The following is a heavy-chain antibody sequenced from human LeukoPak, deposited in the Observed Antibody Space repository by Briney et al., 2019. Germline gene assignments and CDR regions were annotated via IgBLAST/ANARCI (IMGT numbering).Heavy chain of an antibody. CDR1: GGTFSSYA. J-gene: IGHJ6*02. CDR3: AGRPSSWAIENYYYGMDV. Sequence: GASVKVSCKASGGTFSSYAISWVRQAPGQGLEWMGRIIPILGIANYAQKFQGRVTITADKSTSTAYMELSSLRSEDTAVYYCAGRPSSWAIENYYYGMDVWGQGTTVTVSS. V-gene: IGHV1-69*04. D-gene: IGHD6-13*01. CDR2: IIPILGIA.